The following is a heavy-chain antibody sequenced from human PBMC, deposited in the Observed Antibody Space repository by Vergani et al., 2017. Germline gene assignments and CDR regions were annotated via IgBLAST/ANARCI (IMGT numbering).Heavy chain of an antibody. V-gene: IGHV1-69*04. CDR3: ARDVGSSSDYNXFDP. J-gene: IGHJ5*02. D-gene: IGHD6-6*01. CDR2: IIPILGIA. Sequence: QVQLVQSGAEVKKPGSSVKVSCKASGGTFSSYAISWVRQAPGQGLEWMGRIIPILGIANYAQKFQGRVTITADKSTSTAYMELSSLRSEDTAVYYCARDVGSSSDYNXFDPWGQGTLVTVSS. CDR1: GGTFSSYA.